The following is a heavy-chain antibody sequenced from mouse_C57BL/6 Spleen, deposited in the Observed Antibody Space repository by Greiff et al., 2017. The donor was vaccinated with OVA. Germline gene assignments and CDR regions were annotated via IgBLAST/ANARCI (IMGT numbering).Heavy chain of an antibody. D-gene: IGHD1-1*01. CDR2: IYPGDGDT. J-gene: IGHJ1*03. CDR1: GYAFSSSW. Sequence: VQLVESGPELVKPGASVKISCKASGYAFSSSWMNWVKQRPGKGLEWIGRIYPGDGDTNYNGKFKGKATLTADKSSSTAYMQLSSLTSEDSAVYFCAREGIHYGSSSYWYFDVWGTGTTVTVSS. CDR3: AREGIHYGSSSYWYFDV. V-gene: IGHV1-82*01.